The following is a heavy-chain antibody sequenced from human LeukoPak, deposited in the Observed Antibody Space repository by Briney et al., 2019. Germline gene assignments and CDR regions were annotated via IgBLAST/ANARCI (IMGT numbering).Heavy chain of an antibody. J-gene: IGHJ4*02. V-gene: IGHV3-11*04. CDR1: GFTFSDYY. CDR2: ISSSGSTI. Sequence: GGSLRLSCAASGFTFSDYYMSWIRQAPGKGLEWVSYISSSGSTIYYADSVKGRFTISRDNSKNTLYLQMNSLRAEDTAVYYCAKGRFWVQLWLDYFDYWGQGTLVTVSS. D-gene: IGHD5-18*01. CDR3: AKGRFWVQLWLDYFDY.